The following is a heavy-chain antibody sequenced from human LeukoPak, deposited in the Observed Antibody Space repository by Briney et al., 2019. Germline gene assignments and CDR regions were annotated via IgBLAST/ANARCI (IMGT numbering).Heavy chain of an antibody. J-gene: IGHJ4*02. D-gene: IGHD5-24*01. Sequence: GGSLRLSCAASGFTFSIYAMAWVRQAPGKGLEWVSTISGDSAYTKSADSVKGRFTISRDNSKNTLYLQMNSLRADDTAVYYCAKEEGDSSFDYWGQGTLVTVSS. CDR1: GFTFSIYA. CDR2: ISGDSAYT. V-gene: IGHV3-23*01. CDR3: AKEEGDSSFDY.